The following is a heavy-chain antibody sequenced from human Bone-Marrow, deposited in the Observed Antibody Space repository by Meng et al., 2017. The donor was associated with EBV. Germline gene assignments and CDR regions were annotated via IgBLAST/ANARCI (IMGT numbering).Heavy chain of an antibody. CDR3: ASTSGNLIYSDY. CDR1: GASVSSGSYY. D-gene: IGHD1-26*01. Sequence: QVQLQDSGPGLVKPSETLSLTCTVSGASVSSGSYYWNWIRQPPGKGLEWIGYIYYNGNTNYNPSLKSRVTISVDTSKNQFSLKLSSVTAADTAVYYCASTSGNLIYSDYWGQGTLVTASS. V-gene: IGHV4-61*01. CDR2: IYYNGNT. J-gene: IGHJ4*02.